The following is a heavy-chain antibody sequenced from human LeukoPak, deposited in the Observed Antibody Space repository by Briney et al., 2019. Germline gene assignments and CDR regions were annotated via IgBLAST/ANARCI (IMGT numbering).Heavy chain of an antibody. D-gene: IGHD1-26*01. CDR2: IRYDGTNK. CDR1: EFVFSSYG. J-gene: IGHJ3*02. V-gene: IGHV3-30*02. Sequence: GGSLRLSCAASEFVFSSYGMHWVRQAPGKGLEWVAFIRYDGTNKYYADSVKGLFTISRDNAKNSLYRQMNSLRAEDTAVYYCARGGSGTYLGAFDIWGQGTMVTVSS. CDR3: ARGGSGTYLGAFDI.